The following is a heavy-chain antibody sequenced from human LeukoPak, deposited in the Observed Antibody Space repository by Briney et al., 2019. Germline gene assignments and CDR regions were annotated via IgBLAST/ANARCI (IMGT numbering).Heavy chain of an antibody. V-gene: IGHV3-48*02. D-gene: IGHD6-19*01. Sequence: PGGSLRLSCAASGFTFSSHCMNWVRQAPGKGLEWVSYISTSSSTIYYADSVEGRFTISRGNAKNSLYLQMNSLRDEDTAVHYCARGGYSSGWSSDWGQGTLVTVSS. CDR3: ARGGYSSGWSSD. CDR1: GFTFSSHC. J-gene: IGHJ4*02. CDR2: ISTSSSTI.